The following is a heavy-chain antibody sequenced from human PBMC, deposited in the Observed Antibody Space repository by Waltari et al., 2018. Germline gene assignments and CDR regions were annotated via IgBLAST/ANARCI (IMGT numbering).Heavy chain of an antibody. Sequence: QVQLVESGGGLVKPRGSLRLSCAASGFTFSDYYMNWIRQAPGSGLEWSSYISSVASTNYYADSVKGRFTISRDNAKNSLFLQMDSLTADDTAVYYCAREVLLRDVNSDKLGYFDVWGRGTLVTVSS. J-gene: IGHJ2*01. CDR3: AREVLLRDVNSDKLGYFDV. CDR2: ISSVASTN. D-gene: IGHD1-26*01. V-gene: IGHV3-11*04. CDR1: GFTFSDYY.